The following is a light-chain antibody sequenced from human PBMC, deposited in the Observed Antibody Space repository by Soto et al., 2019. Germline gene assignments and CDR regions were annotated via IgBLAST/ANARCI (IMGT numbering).Light chain of an antibody. CDR3: MQALQTPCT. V-gene: IGKV2-28*01. J-gene: IGKJ1*01. CDR2: LGS. Sequence: DIVMTQSPLSLPVTPGEPASISCRSSQSLLHSNGYNYLDWYLQKPGQSPQLLIYLGSNRASGVPDRFSGSGSGTDFTPKISRVEAEDVGVYYCMQALQTPCTFGHGTKVDIK. CDR1: QSLLHSNGYNY.